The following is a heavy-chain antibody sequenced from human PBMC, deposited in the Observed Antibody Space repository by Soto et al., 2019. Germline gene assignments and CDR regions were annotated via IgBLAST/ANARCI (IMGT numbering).Heavy chain of an antibody. CDR1: GYSFTSYW. D-gene: IGHD5-12*01. CDR2: IYPGDSDT. V-gene: IGHV5-51*01. Sequence: PGESLKISCQGSGYSFTSYWIGWVRQMPGKGLEWMGIIYPGDSDTRYSPSFQGQVTISADKSISTAYLQWSSLKASDTAMYYCARSDIVATGGLGAFDIWGQGTMVNVSS. CDR3: ARSDIVATGGLGAFDI. J-gene: IGHJ3*02.